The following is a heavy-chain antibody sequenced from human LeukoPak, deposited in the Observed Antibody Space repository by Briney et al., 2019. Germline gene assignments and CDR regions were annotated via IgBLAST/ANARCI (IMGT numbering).Heavy chain of an antibody. CDR1: GGSISSSSYY. Sequence: SETLSLTCTVSGGSISSSSYYWGWIRQPPGKGLEWIGSIYYSGSTYYNPSLKSRATISVDTSKNQFSLKLSSVTAADTAVYYCARYYDSSGYSFDYWGQGTLVTVSS. D-gene: IGHD3-22*01. CDR2: IYYSGST. J-gene: IGHJ4*02. CDR3: ARYYDSSGYSFDY. V-gene: IGHV4-39*01.